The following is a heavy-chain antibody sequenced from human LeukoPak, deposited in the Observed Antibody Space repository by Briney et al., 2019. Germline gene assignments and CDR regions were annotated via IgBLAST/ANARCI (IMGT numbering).Heavy chain of an antibody. V-gene: IGHV3-23*01. J-gene: IGHJ4*02. CDR2: ISDST. D-gene: IGHD2-2*01. CDR3: ARGRGYCSSTSCHSDYFDY. CDR1: GFTFSSYA. Sequence: PGGSLRLSCAASGFTFSSYAMSWVRQAPGKGLEWVSAISDSTYYADSVKGRFTISRDNAKNSLYLQMNSLRAEDTAVYYCARGRGYCSSTSCHSDYFDYWGQGTLVTVSS.